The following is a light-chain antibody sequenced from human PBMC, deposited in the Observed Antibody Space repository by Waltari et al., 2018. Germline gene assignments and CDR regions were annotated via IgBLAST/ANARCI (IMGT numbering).Light chain of an antibody. Sequence: QSVLTQPPSASGTPGQRVTISCSGSSPNIGSNTVNWSQQLPGTAPNLLIYSHNQRPSGVPGRFSGSKSGTSASLAISGLQSEDEADYYCAAWDDSLAWVFGGGTKLTVL. J-gene: IGLJ3*02. V-gene: IGLV1-44*01. CDR1: SPNIGSNT. CDR3: AAWDDSLAWV. CDR2: SHN.